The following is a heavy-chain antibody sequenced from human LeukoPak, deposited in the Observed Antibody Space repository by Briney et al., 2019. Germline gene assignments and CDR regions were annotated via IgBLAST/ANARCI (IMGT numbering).Heavy chain of an antibody. D-gene: IGHD6-19*01. CDR2: ISSSGSTI. CDR1: GFXFSTYE. Sequence: PGGSLRLSCAASGFXFSTYEINWVRQAPGKGLEWVSYISSSGSTIYYADSVKGRFTISRDNAKNSLYLQMNSLRAEDTAVYYCARDIRYSSGWLGGQGTLVTVSS. V-gene: IGHV3-48*03. J-gene: IGHJ4*02. CDR3: ARDIRYSSGWL.